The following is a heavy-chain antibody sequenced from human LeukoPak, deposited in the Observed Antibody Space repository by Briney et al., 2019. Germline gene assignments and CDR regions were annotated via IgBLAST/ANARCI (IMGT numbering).Heavy chain of an antibody. Sequence: GGTLRLSCAASGFTFSSYGMSWVRQAPGKGLEWVSIISGTAFSTYYADSVRGRFTISRDNSKNTLYLQMNSLRAEDTAVYYCAKDTGSSYDYFSYYFDYWGQGTLVTVSS. CDR3: AKDTGSSYDYFSYYFDY. D-gene: IGHD5-12*01. J-gene: IGHJ4*02. CDR1: GFTFSSYG. V-gene: IGHV3-23*01. CDR2: ISGTAFST.